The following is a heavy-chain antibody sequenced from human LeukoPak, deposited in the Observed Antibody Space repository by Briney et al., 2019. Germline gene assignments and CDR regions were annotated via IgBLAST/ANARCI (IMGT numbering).Heavy chain of an antibody. J-gene: IGHJ6*02. CDR1: GFTFSSYA. CDR3: AKQLPIFMGPFYGMDV. V-gene: IGHV3-23*01. Sequence: YPGGSLRLSCAASGFTFSSYAMSWVRQAPGKGLEWVSAISGSGGSTYYADSVKGRFTISRDNSKNTLYLQMNSLRAEDTAVYYCAKQLPIFMGPFYGMDVWGQGTTVTVSS. CDR2: ISGSGGST. D-gene: IGHD1-1*01.